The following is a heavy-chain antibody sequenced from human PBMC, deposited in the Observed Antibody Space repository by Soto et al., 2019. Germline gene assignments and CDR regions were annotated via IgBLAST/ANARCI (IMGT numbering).Heavy chain of an antibody. D-gene: IGHD3-22*01. J-gene: IGHJ4*02. CDR1: GYSFTSYW. V-gene: IGHV5-51*01. CDR2: IYPGDSDT. CDR3: ARPDYYDSGPGDY. Sequence: GESLKISCKGSGYSFTSYWIGWVRQMPGKGLEWMGIIYPGDSDTRYNPSFQGQVTISADKSIGTAYLQWSSLKASDTAMYYCARPDYYDSGPGDYWGQGTLVTVSS.